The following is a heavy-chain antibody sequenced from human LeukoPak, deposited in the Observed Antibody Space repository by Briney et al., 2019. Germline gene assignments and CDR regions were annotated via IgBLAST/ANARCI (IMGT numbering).Heavy chain of an antibody. CDR3: ATSPPYSSSSVTYYYYGMDV. V-gene: IGHV1-24*01. J-gene: IGHJ6*02. CDR1: GYTLTELS. Sequence: ASVTVSFKVSGYTLTELSMHWVRQAPGKGLEWMGGFDPEDGETIYAQKFQGRVTMTEDTSTDTAYMELSSLRSEDTAVYYCATSPPYSSSSVTYYYYGMDVWGQGTTVTVSS. D-gene: IGHD6-6*01. CDR2: FDPEDGET.